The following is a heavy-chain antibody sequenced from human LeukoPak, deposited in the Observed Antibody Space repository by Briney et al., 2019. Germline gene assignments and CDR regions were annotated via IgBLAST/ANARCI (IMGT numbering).Heavy chain of an antibody. Sequence: GGSLRLSCAASGFTFSSYSMNWVRRAPGKGLEWVSSISSSSSYIYYADSVKGRLTISRDNAKNSLYLQMNSLRAEDTAVYYCARGVIAAAAYYYGMDVWGKGTTVTVSS. V-gene: IGHV3-21*01. J-gene: IGHJ6*04. CDR3: ARGVIAAAAYYYGMDV. CDR1: GFTFSSYS. D-gene: IGHD6-13*01. CDR2: ISSSSSYI.